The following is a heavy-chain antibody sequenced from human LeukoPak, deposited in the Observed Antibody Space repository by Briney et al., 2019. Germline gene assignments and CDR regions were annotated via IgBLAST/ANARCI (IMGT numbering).Heavy chain of an antibody. J-gene: IGHJ4*02. CDR3: AREQQLVLLYY. V-gene: IGHV4-61*02. CDR1: GGSISSGSYY. CDR2: IYTSGST. D-gene: IGHD6-13*01. Sequence: SQPLSLTCTVYGGSISSGSYYWSWIRQPAGKGLEWIGRIYTSGSTNYNPSLKSRFTISVDTSKNQFSLKLSSVTAADTAVYYCAREQQLVLLYYWGQGTLVTVSS.